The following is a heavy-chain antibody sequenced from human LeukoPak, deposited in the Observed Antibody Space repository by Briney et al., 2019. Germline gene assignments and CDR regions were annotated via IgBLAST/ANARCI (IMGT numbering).Heavy chain of an antibody. Sequence: GGSLRLSCAASGFIFGDDAVSWVRQAPGKGLEWINLIRNKRYDGTTEYAASVKGRFTISRDDYKSIAYLQMTSLKTEDTAMYYCTRGRDYHSAGYYHDSWGQGTLVTVSS. CDR2: IRNKRYDGTT. J-gene: IGHJ5*01. D-gene: IGHD3-22*01. CDR3: TRGRDYHSAGYYHDS. V-gene: IGHV3-49*04. CDR1: GFIFGDDA.